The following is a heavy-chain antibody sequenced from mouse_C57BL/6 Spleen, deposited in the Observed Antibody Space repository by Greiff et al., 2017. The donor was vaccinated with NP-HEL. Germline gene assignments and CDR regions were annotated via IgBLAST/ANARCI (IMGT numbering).Heavy chain of an antibody. J-gene: IGHJ2*01. Sequence: QVQLQQSGAELVKPGASVKISCKASGYAFSSYWMNWVKQRPGKGLEWIGQIYPGDGDTNYNGKFKGKATLTADKSSSTAYMQLSSLTSEDSAVYFCASHYYGSEVDYWGQGTTLTVSS. CDR2: IYPGDGDT. CDR1: GYAFSSYW. CDR3: ASHYYGSEVDY. V-gene: IGHV1-80*01. D-gene: IGHD1-1*01.